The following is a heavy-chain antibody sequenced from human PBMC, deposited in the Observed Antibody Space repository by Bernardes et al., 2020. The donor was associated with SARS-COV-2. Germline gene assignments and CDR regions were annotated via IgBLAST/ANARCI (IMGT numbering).Heavy chain of an antibody. V-gene: IGHV4-39*01. CDR3: TRGVEISGEVVLYYYGLDV. Sequence: AQSLSLTCAVLGASVSSVSDYWGWPLQPLGKGLDGFGNTFFDGTTHYSPCPQSRVTISGEMAKNQFSLKLSSVTAADTAVYYCTRGVEISGEVVLYYYGLDVWGQGTTVTVSS. CDR1: GASVSSVSDY. J-gene: IGHJ6*02. CDR2: TFFDGTT. D-gene: IGHD3-3*01.